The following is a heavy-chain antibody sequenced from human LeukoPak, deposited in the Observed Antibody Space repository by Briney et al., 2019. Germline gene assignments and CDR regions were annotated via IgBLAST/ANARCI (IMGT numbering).Heavy chain of an antibody. V-gene: IGHV3-20*04. CDR3: ARRDIVVVPASILGAFDI. CDR2: INWNGGST. CDR1: AFTFDDYG. D-gene: IGHD2-2*02. Sequence: GGSLRLSCAASAFTFDDYGMSWVRQAPGKGLEWVSGINWNGGSTGYADSVKGRFTISRDNAKNSLYLQMNSLRAEDTALYYCARRDIVVVPASILGAFDICGQGTMVTVSS. J-gene: IGHJ3*02.